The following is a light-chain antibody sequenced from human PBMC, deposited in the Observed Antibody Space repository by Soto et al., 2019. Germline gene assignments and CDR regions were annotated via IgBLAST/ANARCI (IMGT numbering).Light chain of an antibody. CDR3: QQYYSSPFT. J-gene: IGKJ3*01. V-gene: IGKV4-1*01. CDR2: WAS. CDR1: QSVLYSSNNKNY. Sequence: DIVMTQSPDSLAVSLGERATINCKSSQSVLYSSNNKNYLAWYQQKPGQPPKLLIHWASTRESGVPDRFSGSGSGTDFTLIISSLQAEDVAVYYCQQYYSSPFTFGPGTKVEIK.